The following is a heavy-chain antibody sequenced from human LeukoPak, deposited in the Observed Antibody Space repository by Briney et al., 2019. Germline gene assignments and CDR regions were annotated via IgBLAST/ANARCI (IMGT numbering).Heavy chain of an antibody. CDR2: IRAGGST. D-gene: IGHD3-22*01. V-gene: IGHV3-53*01. CDR1: GFIVSGNY. Sequence: GGSLRLSCAASGFIVSGNYMSWVRQAPGKGLEWVSVIRAGGSTSYADSVKGRFTISRDNSKNTLYLQMNSLRDEDTAVYYCAREGSYDTSGYNDALDNWGQGTMVTVSA. J-gene: IGHJ3*02. CDR3: AREGSYDTSGYNDALDN.